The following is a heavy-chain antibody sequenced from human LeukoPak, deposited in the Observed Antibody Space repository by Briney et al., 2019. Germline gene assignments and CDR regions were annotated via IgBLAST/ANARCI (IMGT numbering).Heavy chain of an antibody. J-gene: IGHJ3*02. CDR2: NYYSGGT. Sequence: KPSETPSLTCTVSGGSISSFYWGWVRQPPGQGLGWIWDNYYSGGTNYNPSLKSRVTISVDTSKNQFSLKLSSVTAADTAVYYCATLQFPYYYDSSGYGWDAFDIWGQGTMVTVSS. CDR3: ATLQFPYYYDSSGYGWDAFDI. V-gene: IGHV4-59*01. D-gene: IGHD3-22*01. CDR1: GGSISSFY.